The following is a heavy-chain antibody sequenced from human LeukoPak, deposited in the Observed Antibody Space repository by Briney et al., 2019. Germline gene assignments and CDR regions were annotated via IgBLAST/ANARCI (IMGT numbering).Heavy chain of an antibody. Sequence: PGGSLRLSCAASGFTFDDYGMSWVRQAPGKGLVWVSRINTDGSSTSYADSVKGRFTISRDNAKNTLYLQMNSLRAEDTAVYYCARAPYAGYFDYWGQGTLVTVSS. CDR1: GFTFDDYG. CDR3: ARAPYAGYFDY. CDR2: INTDGSST. J-gene: IGHJ4*02. D-gene: IGHD4-23*01. V-gene: IGHV3-74*01.